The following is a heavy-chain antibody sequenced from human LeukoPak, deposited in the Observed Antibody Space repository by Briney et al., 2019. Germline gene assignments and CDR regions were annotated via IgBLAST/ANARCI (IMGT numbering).Heavy chain of an antibody. V-gene: IGHV3-30-3*01. CDR1: GFTFSDYY. CDR2: ISYDGSNK. D-gene: IGHD3-3*01. J-gene: IGHJ6*02. Sequence: GGSLRLSCAASGFTFSDYYMSWIRQAPGKGLGWVAVISYDGSNKYYADSVKGRFTISRDNSKNTLYLQMNSLRAEDTAVYYCARDSNDFWSGYLFPYYYYGMDVWGQGTTVTVSS. CDR3: ARDSNDFWSGYLFPYYYYGMDV.